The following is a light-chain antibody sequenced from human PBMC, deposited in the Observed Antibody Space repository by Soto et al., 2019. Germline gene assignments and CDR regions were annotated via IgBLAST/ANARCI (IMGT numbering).Light chain of an antibody. CDR3: QQYDDLPIT. CDR1: HDTTNF. CDR2: DVS. V-gene: IGKV1-33*01. Sequence: DIQMTQSPSSLSVSVGDRVTITCQASHDTTNFLNWYQQKPGKAPKLLIYDVSKLETGVPSRFSGSGSGTDFTLTISCLQPEDIATYFCQQYDDLPITFGQETRLDVK. J-gene: IGKJ5*01.